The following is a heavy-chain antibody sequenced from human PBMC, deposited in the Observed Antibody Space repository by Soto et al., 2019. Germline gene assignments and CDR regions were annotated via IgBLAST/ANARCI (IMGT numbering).Heavy chain of an antibody. D-gene: IGHD6-13*01. Sequence: SXKVSFKATGGTXTSYASRLVRQAPEQGLEWMGGIIPIFGTANYAQKFQGRVTITADESTSTAYMELSRLRSEDTAVYYCATGGVYYSSSWYIHPGGPYGMDVWGQGTTVPVSS. CDR2: IIPIFGTA. V-gene: IGHV1-69*13. CDR3: ATGGVYYSSSWYIHPGGPYGMDV. CDR1: GGTXTSYA. J-gene: IGHJ6*02.